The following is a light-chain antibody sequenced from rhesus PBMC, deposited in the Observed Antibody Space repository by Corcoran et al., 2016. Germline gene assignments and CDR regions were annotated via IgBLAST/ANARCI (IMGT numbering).Light chain of an antibody. CDR2: AAS. J-gene: IGKJ2*01. CDR1: QGISTY. CDR3: RQYNSNPYS. V-gene: IGKV1-43*01. Sequence: DIQMTQSPSSLSASAGDRVTITCRASQGISTYLNWYQQKPGKTPKRLIYAASSLESGVPSRFSGSGSGTEFTLTISSLQPEDFATYYCRQYNSNPYSFGQGTKVEIK.